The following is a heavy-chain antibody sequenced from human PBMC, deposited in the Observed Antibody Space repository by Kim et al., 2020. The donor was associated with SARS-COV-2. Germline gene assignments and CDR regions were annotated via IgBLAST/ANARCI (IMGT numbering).Heavy chain of an antibody. Sequence: GGSLRLSCAASGFTFSSYWMSWFRQAPGKGLEWVANIKQDGSEKYYVDSVKGRFTISRDNAKNSLYLQMNSLRAEDTAVYYCARDQYDFWSGYYPLDYWGQGTLVTVSS. V-gene: IGHV3-7*01. D-gene: IGHD3-3*01. J-gene: IGHJ4*02. CDR2: IKQDGSEK. CDR1: GFTFSSYW. CDR3: ARDQYDFWSGYYPLDY.